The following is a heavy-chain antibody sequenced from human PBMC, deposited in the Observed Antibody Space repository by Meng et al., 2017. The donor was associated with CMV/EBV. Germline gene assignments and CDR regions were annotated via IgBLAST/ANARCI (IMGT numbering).Heavy chain of an antibody. V-gene: IGHV3-48*04. CDR2: ISSGFSGR. CDR1: GFDFSNHI. J-gene: IGHJ5*02. D-gene: IGHD3-16*01. Sequence: GESLKISCAASGFDFSNHIMNWVRQGPGKGLEWLSYISSGFSGRQYADSVKGRFTISRDDAKNSLYLQMNSLRVEDTAVYYCAREYGGWFDPWGQGTLVTVSS. CDR3: AREYGGWFDP.